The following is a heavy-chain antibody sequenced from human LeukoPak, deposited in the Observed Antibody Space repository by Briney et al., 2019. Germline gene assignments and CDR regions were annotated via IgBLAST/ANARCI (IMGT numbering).Heavy chain of an antibody. CDR2: ISYDGSNK. CDR1: GFTFSTYA. V-gene: IGHV3-30-3*01. D-gene: IGHD3-3*01. CDR3: ASGSADTIFGVIDY. J-gene: IGHJ4*02. Sequence: GRSLRLSCAASGFTFSTYAMHWVRQAPGKGLEWVAVISYDGSNKDYADSVKGRFTISRDNSKNTLYLQMNSLRAEDTAVYYCASGSADTIFGVIDYWGQGTLVTVSS.